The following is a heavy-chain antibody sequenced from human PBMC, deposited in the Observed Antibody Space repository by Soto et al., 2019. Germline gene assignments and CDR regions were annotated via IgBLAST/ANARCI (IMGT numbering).Heavy chain of an antibody. D-gene: IGHD4-17*01. CDR1: GFTFSSYA. J-gene: IGHJ6*02. V-gene: IGHV3-30-3*01. CDR3: ARDENDYGDYAIRYYYYGMDV. Sequence: PGGSLRLSCAASGFTFSSYAMHWVRQAPGKGLEWVAVISYDGSNKYYADSVKGRFTISRDNSKNTLYLQMNSLRAEDTAVYYCARDENDYGDYAIRYYYYGMDVWGQGTTVTVS. CDR2: ISYDGSNK.